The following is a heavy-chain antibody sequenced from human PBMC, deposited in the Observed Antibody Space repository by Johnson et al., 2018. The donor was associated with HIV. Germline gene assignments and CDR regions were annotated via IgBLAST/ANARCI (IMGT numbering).Heavy chain of an antibody. J-gene: IGHJ3*02. Sequence: MMLVESGGGLVQPGGSLRLSCAASGFTFSSYWMSWVRQAPGKGLEWVANIKQDGSEKYYVDSVKGRFPISRDNAKNSLYLQMSSLRAEDTAVYYCAKGDGIVGGSDAFDIWGQGTMVTVSS. CDR1: GFTFSSYW. CDR2: IKQDGSEK. D-gene: IGHD1-26*01. V-gene: IGHV3-7*02. CDR3: AKGDGIVGGSDAFDI.